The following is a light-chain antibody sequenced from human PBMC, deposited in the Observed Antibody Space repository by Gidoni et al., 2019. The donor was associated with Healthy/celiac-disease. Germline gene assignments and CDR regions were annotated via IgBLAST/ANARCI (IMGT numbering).Light chain of an antibody. J-gene: IGKJ2*01. CDR3: QQYNSYLYT. CDR1: QSISSW. V-gene: IGKV1-5*03. CDR2: KAS. Sequence: EIQMTQSPSTLSASVGDRVTITCRASQSISSWLAWYQQKPGKAPKLLIYKASSLESGVPSRFSGTLTISSLQPDDFATYYCQQYNSYLYTFGQGTKLEIK.